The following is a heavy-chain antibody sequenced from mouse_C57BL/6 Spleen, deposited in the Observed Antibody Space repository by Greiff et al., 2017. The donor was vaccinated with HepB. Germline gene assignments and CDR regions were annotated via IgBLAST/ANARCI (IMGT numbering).Heavy chain of an antibody. CDR3: FSNYLYYYAMDY. J-gene: IGHJ4*01. V-gene: IGHV6-3*01. CDR2: IRLKSDNYAT. CDR1: GFTFSNYW. D-gene: IGHD2-5*01. Sequence: EVKLVESGGGLVQPGGSMKLSCVASGFTFSNYWMNWVRQSPEKGLEWVAQIRLKSDNYATHYAESVKGRFTISRDDSKSSVYLQMNNLRAEDTGIYYCFSNYLYYYAMDYWGQGTSVTVSS.